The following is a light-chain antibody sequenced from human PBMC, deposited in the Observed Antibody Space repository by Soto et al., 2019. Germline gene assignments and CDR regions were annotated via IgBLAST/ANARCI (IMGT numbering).Light chain of an antibody. CDR3: QQYESSPPMDT. CDR2: DAS. Sequence: EIGLTQSPCTLSLSPGERATLSCRTSQSIISQYLAWYQQKPGQAPRLLIYDASRRATGIPDRFSGSGSGTDFTLTISTLEPEDVALYYCQQYESSPPMDTFGQGTKL. J-gene: IGKJ2*01. CDR1: QSIISQY. V-gene: IGKV3-20*01.